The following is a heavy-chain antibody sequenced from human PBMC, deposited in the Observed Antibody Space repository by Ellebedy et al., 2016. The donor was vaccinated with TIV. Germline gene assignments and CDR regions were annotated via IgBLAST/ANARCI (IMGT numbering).Heavy chain of an antibody. CDR1: GLTLRSSS. J-gene: IGHJ4*02. CDR3: AKFYVHCGDCGSDY. V-gene: IGHV3-23*01. CDR2: ITDGDGNT. D-gene: IGHD2-21*02. Sequence: PGGSLRLSCAASGLTLRSSSMSWVRQAPGKGLEWVSTITDGDGNTYYTDSVKGRFTISRDNSKNTLYLQMNSLRSEDTAVYFCAKFYVHCGDCGSDYWGQGIQVTVSS.